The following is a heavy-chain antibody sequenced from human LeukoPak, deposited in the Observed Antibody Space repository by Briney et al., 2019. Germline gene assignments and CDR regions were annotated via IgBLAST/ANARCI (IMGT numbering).Heavy chain of an antibody. V-gene: IGHV4-31*03. Sequence: SQTLSLTCTVSGGSISSGGYYWTWIRQHPGKGLEWIGYIHGSGSTNYNPSLKSRVTISVDTSKNQFSLRLSSVTAADTAVYYSARLASGSYGPLTPFDYWGQGTLVTVSS. CDR3: ARLASGSYGPLTPFDY. D-gene: IGHD1-26*01. CDR1: GGSISSGGYY. J-gene: IGHJ4*02. CDR2: IHGSGST.